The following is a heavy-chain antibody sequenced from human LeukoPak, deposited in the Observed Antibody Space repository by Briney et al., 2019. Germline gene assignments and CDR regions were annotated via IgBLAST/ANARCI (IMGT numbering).Heavy chain of an antibody. Sequence: ASVKVSCKASGYTFTGYYMHWVRQAPGQGLEWMGIINPSGGSTSYAQKFQGRVTMTRDMSTSTVYMELSSLRSDDTAVYYCARAAAASRIDPWGQGTLVTVSS. V-gene: IGHV1-46*01. D-gene: IGHD6-13*01. CDR2: INPSGGST. CDR1: GYTFTGYY. J-gene: IGHJ5*02. CDR3: ARAAAASRIDP.